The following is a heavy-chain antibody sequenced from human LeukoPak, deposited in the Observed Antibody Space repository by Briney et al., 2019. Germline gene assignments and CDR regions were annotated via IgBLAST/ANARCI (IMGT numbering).Heavy chain of an antibody. CDR2: IKEDGTEK. CDR1: EFNISDFW. V-gene: IGHV3-7*01. Sequence: PGGSLRLSCAASEFNISDFWMTWVRQAPGKGLEWVANIKEDGTEKHLIDSVKGRFTISRDNTKNSLCLQMNSLRAEDTGVYYCARWNLGSDYWGQGTLVTVSS. D-gene: IGHD1-1*01. J-gene: IGHJ4*02. CDR3: ARWNLGSDY.